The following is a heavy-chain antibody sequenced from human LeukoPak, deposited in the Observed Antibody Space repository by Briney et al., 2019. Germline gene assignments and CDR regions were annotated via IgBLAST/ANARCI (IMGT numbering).Heavy chain of an antibody. J-gene: IGHJ6*02. V-gene: IGHV3-15*01. CDR2: IKSKTDDGTT. D-gene: IGHD2-2*01. CDR3: TTGLGAVVVPAESMDV. CDR1: GFTFSNAW. Sequence: PGGSLRLSCAASGFTFSNAWMSWVRQAPGKGLEWVGRIKSKTDDGTTDYAAPVKGRFTISRDDSKNTLYLQMNSLKTEDTAVYYCTTGLGAVVVPAESMDVWGQGTTVTVSS.